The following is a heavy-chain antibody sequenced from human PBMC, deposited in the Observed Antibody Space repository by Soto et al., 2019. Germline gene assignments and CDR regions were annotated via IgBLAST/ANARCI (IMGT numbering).Heavy chain of an antibody. CDR2: FDPEDGET. Sequence: ASVKVSCKVSGYTLTELSMHWVRQAPGKGLEWMGGFDPEDGETIYAQKFQGRVTMTEDTSTDTAYMELSSLRSEDTAVYYCATLTGDEPGIFFQHWGQGTLVTVSS. D-gene: IGHD4-17*01. CDR3: ATLTGDEPGIFFQH. J-gene: IGHJ1*01. CDR1: GYTLTELS. V-gene: IGHV1-24*01.